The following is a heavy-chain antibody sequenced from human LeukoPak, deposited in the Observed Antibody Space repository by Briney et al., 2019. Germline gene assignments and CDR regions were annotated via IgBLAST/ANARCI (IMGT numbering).Heavy chain of an antibody. CDR1: GGSFSGYY. CDR3: ERDPRPSRGGKYYYYMDV. J-gene: IGHJ6*03. V-gene: IGHV4-34*01. D-gene: IGHD3-16*01. Sequence: SETLSLTCAVYGGSFSGYYWSWIRQPPGKGLEWIGEINHSGSTNYNPSLKSRVTISVDTSKNQFSLKLSSVTAADTAVYYCERDPRPSRGGKYYYYMDVWGKGTTVTVSS. CDR2: INHSGST.